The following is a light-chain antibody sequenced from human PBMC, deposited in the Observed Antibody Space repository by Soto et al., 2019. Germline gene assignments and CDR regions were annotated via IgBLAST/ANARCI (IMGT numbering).Light chain of an antibody. CDR2: GAS. Sequence: EIVLTQSPGTLSLSPGERATLSCRASQSVSSTYLAWYQQKPGQAPRLLIYGASSRATGIPDRFSGSGSGTDVTLTISRLEPEDFAVYYCQRYDISPFTFGQGTKLEIK. CDR1: QSVSSTY. J-gene: IGKJ2*01. CDR3: QRYDISPFT. V-gene: IGKV3-20*01.